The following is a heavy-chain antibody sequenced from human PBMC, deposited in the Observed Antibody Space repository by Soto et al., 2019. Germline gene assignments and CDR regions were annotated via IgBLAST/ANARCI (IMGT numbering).Heavy chain of an antibody. J-gene: IGHJ6*02. CDR2: IYPGDSDT. CDR1: GYTFRSYW. CDR3: AASIFYYGMGV. Sequence: PGASVKISGKCCGYTFRSYWIGWVRQMPGKVLEWMGIIYPGDSDTKYNPSFQGQVTISADKSITTTYLQWSSLKASDTAIYYCAASIFYYGMGVWGQGTTVTVPS. V-gene: IGHV5-51*01.